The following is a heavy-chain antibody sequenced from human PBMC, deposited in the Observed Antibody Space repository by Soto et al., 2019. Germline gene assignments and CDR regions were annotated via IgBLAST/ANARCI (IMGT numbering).Heavy chain of an antibody. J-gene: IGHJ5*02. CDR2: INHSGST. CDR1: GGSFSGYY. V-gene: IGHV4-34*01. CDR3: ARGRIVVVPAAIKNWFDP. Sequence: SETLSLTCAVYGGSFSGYYWSWIRQPPGKGLEWIGEINHSGSTNYNPSLKSRVTISVDTSKNLFSLKLSSVTAADTAVYYCARGRIVVVPAAIKNWFDPWGQGTLVT. D-gene: IGHD2-2*01.